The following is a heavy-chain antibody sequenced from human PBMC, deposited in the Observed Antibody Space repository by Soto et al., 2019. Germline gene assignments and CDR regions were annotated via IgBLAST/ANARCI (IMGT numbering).Heavy chain of an antibody. CDR2: ISWNSGSI. V-gene: IGHV3-9*01. CDR3: AKSLHYYDSSGYFV. J-gene: IGHJ4*02. D-gene: IGHD3-22*01. Sequence: EVQLVESGGGLVQPGRSLRLSCAASGFTFDDYAMHWVRQAPGKGLEWVSGISWNSGSIGYADSVKGRFTISRDNAKNSLYLQMNSLRAEDTALYYCAKSLHYYDSSGYFVWGQGTLVTVSS. CDR1: GFTFDDYA.